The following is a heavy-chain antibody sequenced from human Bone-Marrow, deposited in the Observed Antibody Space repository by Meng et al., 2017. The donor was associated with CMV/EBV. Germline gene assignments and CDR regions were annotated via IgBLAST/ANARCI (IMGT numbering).Heavy chain of an antibody. CDR2: VSSGSSFT. D-gene: IGHD2-15*01. CDR3: ASRPTRYCSGGSCYVH. Sequence: GESLKISCAASGFTFRDYTMNWVRQSPGKGLEWVSSVSSGSSFTYYVDSVQGRFTISRDNAKNSLYLQMSSLRAEDTAVYYCASRPTRYCSGGSCYVHWGQGTLVTVS. CDR1: GFTFRDYT. J-gene: IGHJ4*02. V-gene: IGHV3-21*01.